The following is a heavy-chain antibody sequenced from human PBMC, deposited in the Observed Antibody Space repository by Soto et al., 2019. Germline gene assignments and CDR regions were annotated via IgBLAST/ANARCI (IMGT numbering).Heavy chain of an antibody. J-gene: IGHJ6*02. CDR1: GGSISSSSYY. D-gene: IGHD3-10*02. V-gene: IGHV4-39*01. CDR3: ARLKSVRGVLQYYYGMDV. CDR2: IYYSGST. Sequence: PSETLSLICTVSGGSISSSSYYWGWIRQPPGKGLEWIGSIYYSGSTYYNPSLKSRVTISVDTSKNQFSLKLSSVTAADTAVYYCARLKSVRGVLQYYYGMDVWGQGTTVTVSS.